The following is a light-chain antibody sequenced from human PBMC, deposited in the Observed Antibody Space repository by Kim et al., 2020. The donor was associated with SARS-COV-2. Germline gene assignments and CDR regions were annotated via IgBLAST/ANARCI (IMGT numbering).Light chain of an antibody. CDR2: GVN. CDR3: SSYAGSNNLGV. J-gene: IGLJ2*01. CDR1: SRDVGGNNY. Sequence: QSATTTCTGASRDVGGNNYVAWYQQHPGKAPNVMIYGVNKRPSGVPDRFSGSKSGNTAALPVSGLQADDEADYYCSSYAGSNNLGVFGGGTQLTVL. V-gene: IGLV2-8*01.